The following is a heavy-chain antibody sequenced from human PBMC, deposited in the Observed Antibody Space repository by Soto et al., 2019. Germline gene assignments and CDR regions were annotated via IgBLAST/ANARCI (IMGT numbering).Heavy chain of an antibody. CDR1: GLTFSSYA. CDR2: ISYDGSNK. V-gene: IGHV3-30-3*01. D-gene: IGHD3-16*01. Sequence: QVQLVESGGGVVQPGRSLRLSCAASGLTFSSYAMHWVRQAPGKGLEWVADISYDGSNKYYADSVTGRFTISRDNSRNTLYLQMSSLRAEDTAVYYCAREGEGLDYWGQGTLVTVSS. J-gene: IGHJ4*02. CDR3: AREGEGLDY.